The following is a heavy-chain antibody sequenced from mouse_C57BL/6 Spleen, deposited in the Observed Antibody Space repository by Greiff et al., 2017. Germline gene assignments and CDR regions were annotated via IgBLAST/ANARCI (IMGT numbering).Heavy chain of an antibody. D-gene: IGHD1-1*01. CDR3: ARAITTVVARGFAY. J-gene: IGHJ3*01. Sequence: VQLQQSGAELVRPGSSVKLSCKASGYTFTSYWMHWVKQRPIQGLEWIGNIDPSDSETHYNQKFKDKATLTVDKSSSTAYMQLSSLTSEDSAVYYCARAITTVVARGFAYWGQGTLVTVSA. CDR2: IDPSDSET. V-gene: IGHV1-52*01. CDR1: GYTFTSYW.